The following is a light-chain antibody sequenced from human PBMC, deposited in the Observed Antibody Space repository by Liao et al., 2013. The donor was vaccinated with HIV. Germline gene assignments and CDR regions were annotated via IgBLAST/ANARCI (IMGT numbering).Light chain of an antibody. V-gene: IGLV3-21*01. Sequence: SYVLTQPPSVSVAPGKTARITCGGSNIGSYSVHWYQVKPGQAPVLVIYYDNDRPSGIPQRFSGSNSGNTATLTISRVEAGDEADYYCQVWDSGSDDYVFGTGTKVTVL. CDR3: QVWDSGSDDYV. CDR1: NIGSYS. CDR2: YDN. J-gene: IGLJ1*01.